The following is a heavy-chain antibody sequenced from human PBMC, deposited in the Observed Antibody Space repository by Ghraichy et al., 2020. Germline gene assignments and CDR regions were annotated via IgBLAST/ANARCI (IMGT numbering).Heavy chain of an antibody. CDR1: GYTFTGYY. CDR2: INPNSGGT. J-gene: IGHJ6*02. V-gene: IGHV1-2*04. CDR3: ARTPTKYCSSTSCPRYGMDV. D-gene: IGHD2-2*01. Sequence: ASVKVSCKASGYTFTGYYMHWVRQAPGQGLEWMGWINPNSGGTNYAQKFQGWVTMTRDTSISTAYMELSRLRSDDTAVYYCARTPTKYCSSTSCPRYGMDVWGQGTTVTVSS.